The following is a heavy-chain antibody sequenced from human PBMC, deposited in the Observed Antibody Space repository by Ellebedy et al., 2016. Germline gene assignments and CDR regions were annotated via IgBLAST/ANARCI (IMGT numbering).Heavy chain of an antibody. CDR3: ARWYGSGSYYSYYYYYYYMDV. CDR2: MNPNSGNT. CDR1: GYTFTSYD. Sequence: ASVKVSXXVSGYTFTSYDINWVRQATGQGLEWMGWMNPNSGNTGYAQKFQGRVTMTRNTSISTAYMELSSLRSEDTAVYYCARWYGSGSYYSYYYYYYYMDVWGKGPRSPSP. V-gene: IGHV1-8*01. D-gene: IGHD3-10*01. J-gene: IGHJ6*03.